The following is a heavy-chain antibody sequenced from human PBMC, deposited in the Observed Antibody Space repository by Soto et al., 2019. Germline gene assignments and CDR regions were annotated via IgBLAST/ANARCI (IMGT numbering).Heavy chain of an antibody. Sequence: QVQLVESGGGVVQPGRSLRLSCAVSGFTFSDYGMFWVRQAPGKGLEWVAMIWFDGSTKHYADSVKGRFTISRDNSKNTLYLQMNSLRAEDTAVYYCARVGVDDYLTYFESWGQGTQVTVSS. CDR2: IWFDGSTK. J-gene: IGHJ4*02. V-gene: IGHV3-33*01. D-gene: IGHD4-17*01. CDR3: ARVGVDDYLTYFES. CDR1: GFTFSDYG.